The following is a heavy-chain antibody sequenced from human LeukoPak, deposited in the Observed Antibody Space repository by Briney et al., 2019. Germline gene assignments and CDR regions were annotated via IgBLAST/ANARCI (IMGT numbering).Heavy chain of an antibody. CDR2: IYSSGNT. CDR1: GFAVSDNF. J-gene: IGHJ4*02. V-gene: IGHV3-66*02. D-gene: IGHD1-14*01. Sequence: GESLRPSCAVSGFAVSDNFVSWVRQAPGKGLEWVSIIYSSGNTYYADSVKGRFTISRDNSQNTLYLQMNSLTPEDTAVYYCAGPYGTSTGSLDYWGQGTLVTVSS. CDR3: AGPYGTSTGSLDY.